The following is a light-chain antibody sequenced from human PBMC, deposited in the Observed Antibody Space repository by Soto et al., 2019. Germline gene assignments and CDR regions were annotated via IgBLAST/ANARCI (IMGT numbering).Light chain of an antibody. Sequence: EIVLTQSPGTLSLSPGERATLSCRASQSFSSSYLAWYQQKPGQAPRLLIYGASSRATGIPDRFSGSGSGTDFTLTISRLEPEDFAVYYCQQYGSSPQTFGPGTKLEIK. CDR3: QQYGSSPQT. V-gene: IGKV3-20*01. CDR2: GAS. J-gene: IGKJ2*01. CDR1: QSFSSSY.